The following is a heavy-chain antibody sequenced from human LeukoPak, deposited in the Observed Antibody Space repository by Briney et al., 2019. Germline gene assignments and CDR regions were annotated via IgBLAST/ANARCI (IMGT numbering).Heavy chain of an antibody. V-gene: IGHV3-9*01. CDR3: AKDESPKLLWFGELSGYFDY. CDR2: ISWNSGSI. CDR1: GFTFDDYA. J-gene: IGHJ4*02. D-gene: IGHD3-10*01. Sequence: GRSLRLSCAASGFTFDDYAMHWVRHAPGKGLEWVSGISWNSGSIGYANSVKGRFTISRDNAKNSLYLQMNSLRAEDTALYYCAKDESPKLLWFGELSGYFDYWGQGTLVTVSS.